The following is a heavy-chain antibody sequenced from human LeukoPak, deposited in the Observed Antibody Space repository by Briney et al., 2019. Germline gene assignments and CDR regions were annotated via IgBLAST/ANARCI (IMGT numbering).Heavy chain of an antibody. CDR1: GFTFPTYW. V-gene: IGHV3-7*03. J-gene: IGHJ3*02. CDR2: IKQDGSEK. D-gene: IGHD6-6*01. Sequence: GGSLRLSCAASGFTFPTYWMHWVRQAPGKGLEWVANIKQDGSEKYYVDSVKGRFTISRDNAKNSLYLQMNSLRAEDTAVYYCARVEYSSSSDAFDIWGQGTMVTVSS. CDR3: ARVEYSSSSDAFDI.